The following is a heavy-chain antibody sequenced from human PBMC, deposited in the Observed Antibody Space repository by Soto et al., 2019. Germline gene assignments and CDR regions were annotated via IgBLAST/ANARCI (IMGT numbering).Heavy chain of an antibody. D-gene: IGHD3-3*01. J-gene: IGHJ4*02. CDR3: AKVRYDFWSPYYFDS. CDR1: GLNFDDFA. CDR2: ITWNSRVL. Sequence: PGGSLRLSCVGTGLNFDDFAMHWVRQAPGQGLEWVSGITWNSRVLAYADSVQGRFTISRDNARNYLYLQMDSLRDEDTALYYCAKVRYDFWSPYYFDSWGQGTLVTVSS. V-gene: IGHV3-9*01.